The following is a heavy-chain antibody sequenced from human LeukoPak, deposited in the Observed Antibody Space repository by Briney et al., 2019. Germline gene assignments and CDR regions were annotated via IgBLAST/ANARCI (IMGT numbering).Heavy chain of an antibody. D-gene: IGHD5-12*01. CDR2: ISGMGHDI. CDR3: ARVGRWLRVPYFDY. Sequence: GGSLRLSCVVSGLSFSDSYMTWIRQTPGMGLESLAYISGMGHDIYYADSVKGRFTISRDNAKNSLYLQMNSLRAEDTAVYYCARVGRWLRVPYFDYWGQGTLVTVSS. J-gene: IGHJ4*02. V-gene: IGHV3-11*04. CDR1: GLSFSDSY.